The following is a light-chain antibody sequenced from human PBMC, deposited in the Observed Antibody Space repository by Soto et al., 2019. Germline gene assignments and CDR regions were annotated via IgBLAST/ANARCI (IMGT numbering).Light chain of an antibody. CDR3: QQRSNWPLT. J-gene: IGKJ4*01. V-gene: IGKV3-11*01. CDR2: DAS. Sequence: EIVLTQSPATLSLSPGERATLSCRAGQSVSTFLAWYQQKPGQAPRLLIYDASKRATGIPIRFSGSGSGTDFTLTISSLEPEDFAVYYWQQRSNWPLTFGGGTKVEIK. CDR1: QSVSTF.